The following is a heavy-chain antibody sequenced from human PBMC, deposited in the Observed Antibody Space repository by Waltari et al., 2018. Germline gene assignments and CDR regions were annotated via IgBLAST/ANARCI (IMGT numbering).Heavy chain of an antibody. D-gene: IGHD5-12*01. CDR3: ARLLIVATIRGPYYFDY. CDR2: IYHSGST. J-gene: IGHJ4*02. V-gene: IGHV4-38-2*01. Sequence: QVQLQESGPGLVKPSETLSLTSAVSVYSISSGYYWGWIRQPPGKGLEWIGSIYHSGSTYYNPSLKSRVTISVDTSKNQFSLKLSSVTAADTAVYYCARLLIVATIRGPYYFDYWGQGTLVTVSS. CDR1: VYSISSGYY.